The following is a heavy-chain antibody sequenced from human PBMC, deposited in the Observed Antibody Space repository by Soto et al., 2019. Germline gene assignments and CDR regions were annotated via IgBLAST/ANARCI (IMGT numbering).Heavy chain of an antibody. V-gene: IGHV3-15*07. Sequence: EVQLVESGGGLVKPGGSLRLSCAASGFSFSNAWMNWVRQAPGKGLEWVGRIKRKIDGEATDYAAPVKGRFTVLRDDSKSALYLQMNSLKGADTAVYYCTTGSVEGVWGQGTTVTVS. CDR2: IKRKIDGEAT. CDR1: GFSFSNAW. CDR3: TTGSVEGV. J-gene: IGHJ6*02. D-gene: IGHD2-15*01.